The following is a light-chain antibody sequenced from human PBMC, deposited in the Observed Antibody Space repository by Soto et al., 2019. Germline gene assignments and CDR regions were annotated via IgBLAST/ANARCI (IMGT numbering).Light chain of an antibody. V-gene: IGLV2-14*01. Sequence: QSVLTQPASVSGSPGQSISISCTGTSSDVGGYNYVSWYQQHPGKAPKLMIYEVNNRPSGGSNRFSGSKSGNTASLTISGLQAEDGADYYCSSYTSSSTLGVFGTGTKVTVL. CDR3: SSYTSSSTLGV. CDR1: SSDVGGYNY. J-gene: IGLJ1*01. CDR2: EVN.